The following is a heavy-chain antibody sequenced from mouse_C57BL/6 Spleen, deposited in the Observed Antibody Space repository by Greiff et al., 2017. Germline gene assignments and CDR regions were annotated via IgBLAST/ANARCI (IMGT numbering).Heavy chain of an antibody. D-gene: IGHD1-1*01. Sequence: QVQLQQSGAELMKPGASVKLSCKATGYTFTGYWIEWVKQRPGHGLEWIGEILPGSGSTTYNEKFKGKATFTADTSSNTAYMQLSSLTTEDSAIYYCARDYGSSYRFAYWGQGTLVTVSA. CDR2: ILPGSGST. J-gene: IGHJ3*01. CDR3: ARDYGSSYRFAY. V-gene: IGHV1-9*01. CDR1: GYTFTGYW.